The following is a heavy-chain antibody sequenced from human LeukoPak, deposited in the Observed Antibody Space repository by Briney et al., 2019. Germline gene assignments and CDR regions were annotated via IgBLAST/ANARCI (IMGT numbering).Heavy chain of an antibody. CDR3: AKDGGLWVSAHWGDS. CDR1: GFTFSSYW. Sequence: GGSLRLSCAASGFTFSSYWMSWVRQAPGKGLMWVSQINSDGSATSCADPVKGRFTISRDNSKNTLYLQMNSLRAEDTAVYYCAKDGGLWVSAHWGDSWGRGTLVTVSS. J-gene: IGHJ4*02. CDR2: INSDGSAT. V-gene: IGHV3-74*01. D-gene: IGHD7-27*01.